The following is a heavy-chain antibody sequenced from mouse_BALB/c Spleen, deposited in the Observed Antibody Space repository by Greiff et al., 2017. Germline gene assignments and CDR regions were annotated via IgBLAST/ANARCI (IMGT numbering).Heavy chain of an antibody. Sequence: EVMLVESGGGLVKPGGSLKLSCAASGFTFSDYYMYWVRQTPEKRLEWVATISDGGSYTYYPDSVKGRFTFSRDNAKNNLYLQMSSLKSEDTAMYYCAREMDDYDGAYWGQGTLVTVAA. CDR3: AREMDDYDGAY. D-gene: IGHD2-4*01. CDR2: ISDGGSYT. V-gene: IGHV5-4*02. J-gene: IGHJ3*01. CDR1: GFTFSDYY.